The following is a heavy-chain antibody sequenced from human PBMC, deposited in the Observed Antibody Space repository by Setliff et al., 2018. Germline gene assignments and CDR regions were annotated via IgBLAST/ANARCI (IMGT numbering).Heavy chain of an antibody. V-gene: IGHV3-7*01. D-gene: IGHD3-10*02. Sequence: GESLKISCEASGFTFKTYEMIWVRQAPGKGLEWVANINQGGGAQFYVDSVKGRFTISRDNARNSLSLQMNSLRSDDTAVYYCLGAGTCSYWGQGTRVTVSS. CDR3: LGAGTCSY. J-gene: IGHJ4*02. CDR1: GFTFKTYE. CDR2: INQGGGAQ.